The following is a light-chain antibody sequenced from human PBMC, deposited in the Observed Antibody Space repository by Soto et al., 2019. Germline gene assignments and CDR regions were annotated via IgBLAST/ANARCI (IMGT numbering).Light chain of an antibody. V-gene: IGKV3-15*01. CDR2: GAS. Sequence: EIVMTQSPATLSVSPGERATLSCRASQSVSSNLAWYQQKPGQAPRLLIYGASTRATGIPARFSGSGSGTEFTLTISSLQSEDFAFYYCQQYNNWPPIFGPGTKVDIK. CDR1: QSVSSN. J-gene: IGKJ3*01. CDR3: QQYNNWPPI.